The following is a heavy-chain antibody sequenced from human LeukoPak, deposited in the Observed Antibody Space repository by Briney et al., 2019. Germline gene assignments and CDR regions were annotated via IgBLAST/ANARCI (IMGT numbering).Heavy chain of an antibody. CDR1: GFTFDDYG. D-gene: IGHD3-3*01. CDR2: INWNGGST. J-gene: IGHJ4*02. Sequence: GGSLRLSCAASGFTFDDYGMSWVRHAPGKGLEWVSGINWNGGSTGYADSVKGRFTISRDNAKNSLYLQMNSLRAEDTALYYCARGQFGVIIVTSQYYFDYWGQGTLVTVSS. V-gene: IGHV3-20*04. CDR3: ARGQFGVIIVTSQYYFDY.